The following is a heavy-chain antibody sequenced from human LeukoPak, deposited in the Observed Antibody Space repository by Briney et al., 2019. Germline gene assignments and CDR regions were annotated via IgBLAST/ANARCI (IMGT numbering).Heavy chain of an antibody. CDR2: ISSGGTTI. CDR3: GEERQYVGAFDI. J-gene: IGHJ3*02. V-gene: IGHV3-48*03. D-gene: IGHD3-16*01. Sequence: PGGSLRLSCAASGFTVSSYEFYWVRQAPGKGLELVSYISSGGTTIKYADSVKGRFTMSRDDAKRSLYLQMTGLRADDMAIYSGGEERQYVGAFDIWGQGTVVTVSS. CDR1: GFTVSSYE.